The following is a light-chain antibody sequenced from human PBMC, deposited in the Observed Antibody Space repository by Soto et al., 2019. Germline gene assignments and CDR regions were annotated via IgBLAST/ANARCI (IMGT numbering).Light chain of an antibody. CDR1: QSLLHSNGYNY. CDR3: RQAIQSLWT. V-gene: IGKV2-28*01. CDR2: VGA. J-gene: IGKJ1*01. Sequence: DIVMTQSPLSLPVTPGDPASISCRSSQSLLHSNGYNYLAWYLQKPGQSLQLLIYVGANQVSGVPDRFSGSGSGTDFTLTISRVGAEDVGVHSCRQAIQSLWTFGQGTKVEIK.